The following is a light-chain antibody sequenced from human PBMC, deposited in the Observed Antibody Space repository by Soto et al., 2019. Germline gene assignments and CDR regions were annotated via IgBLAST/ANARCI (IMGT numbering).Light chain of an antibody. V-gene: IGLV2-14*01. J-gene: IGLJ1*01. CDR2: QVT. CDR1: TRDIAGYNY. Sequence: SLLSLPASLSGSLGQSITISCTGTTRDIAGYNYISWYQQLPGKAPKLMIYQVTIRPSGISNRFSGSKSGNTASLTISGLQAEDEADYYCTSFSGSTSLYVFGTGTKVTVL. CDR3: TSFSGSTSLYV.